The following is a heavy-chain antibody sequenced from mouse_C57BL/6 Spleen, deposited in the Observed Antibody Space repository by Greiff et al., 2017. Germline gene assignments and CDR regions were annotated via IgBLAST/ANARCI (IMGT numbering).Heavy chain of an antibody. CDR2: IWSGGST. CDR1: GFSLTSYG. V-gene: IGHV2-2*01. Sequence: QVQLKESGPGLVQPSQSLSITCTVSGFSLTSYGVHWVRQSPGKGLEWLGVIWSGGSTDYNAAFISRLSISKDNSKSQVFFKMNSLQADDTAIYYCAREGIYYDYDGEVFDYWGQGTTLTVSS. J-gene: IGHJ2*01. CDR3: AREGIYYDYDGEVFDY. D-gene: IGHD2-4*01.